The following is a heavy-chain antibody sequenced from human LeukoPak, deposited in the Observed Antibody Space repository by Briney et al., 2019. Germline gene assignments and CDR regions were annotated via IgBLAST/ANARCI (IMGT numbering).Heavy chain of an antibody. J-gene: IGHJ4*02. CDR2: IYYGGST. V-gene: IGHV4-59*01. D-gene: IGHD6-13*01. CDR3: ARVRPDIAAAGTRGFDY. Sequence: SETLSLTCTVSGGSISSYYWSWIRQPPGKGLEWIGYIYYGGSTNYNPSLKSRVTISVDTSKNQFSLKLSSVTAADTAEYYCARVRPDIAAAGTRGFDYWGQGTLVTVSS. CDR1: GGSISSYY.